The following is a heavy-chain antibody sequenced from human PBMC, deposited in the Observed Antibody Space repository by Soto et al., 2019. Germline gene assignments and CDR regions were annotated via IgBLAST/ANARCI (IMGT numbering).Heavy chain of an antibody. J-gene: IGHJ4*02. CDR2: INAGNGNT. CDR1: GYTFTSYA. Sequence: ASVKVSCKASGYTFTSYAMHWVRQAPGQRLEWMGWINAGNGNTKYSQKFQGRVTITRDTSTSTAYMELSSLRSEDTAVYYCAKGDSTSSRYYFDYWGQGTLVTVSS. CDR3: AKGDSTSSRYYFDY. V-gene: IGHV1-3*01. D-gene: IGHD6-6*01.